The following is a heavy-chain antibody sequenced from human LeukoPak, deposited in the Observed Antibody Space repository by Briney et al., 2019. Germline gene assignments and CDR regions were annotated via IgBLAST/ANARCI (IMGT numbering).Heavy chain of an antibody. CDR3: ARSAQNGDYVYYFDY. J-gene: IGHJ4*02. CDR2: ISSSSSYI. CDR1: GFTFSDYY. D-gene: IGHD4-17*01. V-gene: IGHV3-11*06. Sequence: SGGSLRLSCAASGFTFSDYYMSWIRQAPGKGLEWVSYISSSSSYIYYADSVKGRFTISRDNAKNSLYLQMNSLRAEDTAVYYCARSAQNGDYVYYFDYWGQGTLVTVSS.